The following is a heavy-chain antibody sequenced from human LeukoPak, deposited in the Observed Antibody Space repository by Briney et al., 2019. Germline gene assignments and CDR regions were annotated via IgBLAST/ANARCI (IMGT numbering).Heavy chain of an antibody. D-gene: IGHD3-22*01. CDR2: ISSEGHKI. Sequence: GGSLRLSCAASGFTFRDYGIHWVRQAPGKGLEWVALISSEGHKIHYGDSVKGRFTISRDNSKKIVYLQMNSLSLEDTALYYCAKELYYYDTSRYFDIWGRGTLVTVST. CDR3: AKELYYYDTSRYFDI. V-gene: IGHV3-30*18. CDR1: GFTFRDYG. J-gene: IGHJ2*01.